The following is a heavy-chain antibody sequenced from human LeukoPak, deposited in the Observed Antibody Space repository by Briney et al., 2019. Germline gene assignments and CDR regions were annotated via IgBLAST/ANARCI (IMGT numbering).Heavy chain of an antibody. V-gene: IGHV3-23*01. Sequence: PGGSLRLSCAASGFTFDSYGMSWFRQAPGKGLEWVSFITPNADRTSYADSVEGRFTISRDNPRNTLYMQMNSLRDEDTALYYCAIMHGYYDGSGYWVQWGQGTLVTVSS. CDR1: GFTFDSYG. CDR3: AIMHGYYDGSGYWVQ. J-gene: IGHJ1*01. CDR2: ITPNADRT. D-gene: IGHD3-22*01.